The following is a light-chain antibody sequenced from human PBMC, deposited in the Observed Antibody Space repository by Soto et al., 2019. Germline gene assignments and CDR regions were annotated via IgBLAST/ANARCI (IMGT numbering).Light chain of an antibody. J-gene: IGKJ5*01. CDR1: QTISSW. CDR3: QQFNSYPIT. Sequence: DIQMTQSPSTLSGSVGDRVAITGRASQTISSWLAWYQQKPGKAPKLLIYKASTLKSGVPSRFSGSGSGTEFTLTISSLQPDDFATYYCQQFNSYPITFGQGTRLEIK. V-gene: IGKV1-5*03. CDR2: KAS.